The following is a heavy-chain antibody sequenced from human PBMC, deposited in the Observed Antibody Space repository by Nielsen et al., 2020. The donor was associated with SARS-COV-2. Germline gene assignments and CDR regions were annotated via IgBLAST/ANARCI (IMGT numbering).Heavy chain of an antibody. CDR2: IYHSGST. D-gene: IGHD6-13*01. V-gene: IGHV4-38-2*02. J-gene: IGHJ4*02. Sequence: SETLSLTCTVSGYSISSGYYWGWIRQPPGKGLEWIGSIYHSGSTYYNPSLKSRVTISVDTSKNQFSLKLSSVTAADTAVYYCAREGAAAGLDDYWGQGTLVTVSS. CDR1: GYSISSGYY. CDR3: AREGAAAGLDDY.